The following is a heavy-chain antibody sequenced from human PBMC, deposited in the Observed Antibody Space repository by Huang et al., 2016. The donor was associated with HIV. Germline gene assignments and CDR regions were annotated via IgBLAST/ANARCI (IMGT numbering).Heavy chain of an antibody. J-gene: IGHJ6*03. D-gene: IGHD6-13*01. V-gene: IGHV4-61*09. Sequence: QVQLEESGPGLVKPSQTLSLTCTVSGGSISSANYYWGWIRQPAGKGLEWIGHILSPGSTDYNPSLKRRLAISVDPSKNQLSLELSSVTATDTAVYYCSRRAHPGIAAAGTKYFYNMDVWGKGTTVTVSS. CDR2: ILSPGST. CDR1: GGSISSANYY. CDR3: SRRAHPGIAAAGTKYFYNMDV.